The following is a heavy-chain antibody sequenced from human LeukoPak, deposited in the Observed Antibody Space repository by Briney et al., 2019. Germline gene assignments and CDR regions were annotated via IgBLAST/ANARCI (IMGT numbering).Heavy chain of an antibody. J-gene: IGHJ4*02. D-gene: IGHD1-26*01. Sequence: GGSLRLSCAASGFTFSSYSMNWVRQAPGKGLEWVSYISSSSSTIYYADSVKGRFTISRDNAKNSLYLQMNSLRTEDTAVYYCSSSGSYNDYWGQGTLVTVSS. CDR1: GFTFSSYS. CDR2: ISSSSSTI. CDR3: SSSGSYNDY. V-gene: IGHV3-48*01.